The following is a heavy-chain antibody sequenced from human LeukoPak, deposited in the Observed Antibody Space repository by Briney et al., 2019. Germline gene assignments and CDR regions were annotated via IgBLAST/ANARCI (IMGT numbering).Heavy chain of an antibody. J-gene: IGHJ3*02. CDR3: TRHGGATGGAFDI. CDR1: GFTFSGSA. D-gene: IGHD1-26*01. V-gene: IGHV3-73*01. Sequence: GGSLRLPCAASGFTFSGSAMHWVRQASGKGLEWVGRIRSKANSYATAYAASVKGRFTISRDDSKNTAYLQMNSLKTEDTAVYYCTRHGGATGGAFDIWGQGTMVTVSS. CDR2: IRSKANSYAT.